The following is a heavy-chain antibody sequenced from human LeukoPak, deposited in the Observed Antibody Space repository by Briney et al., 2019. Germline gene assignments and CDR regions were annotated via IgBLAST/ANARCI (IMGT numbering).Heavy chain of an antibody. CDR3: ARASSVPAAMRPYYYYMDV. Sequence: SVKVSCKASGFTFTSSAMQWVRQARGQRLEWIGWIVVGSGNTNYAQKFQERVTITRDMSTSTAYMELSSLRSGDTAVYYCARASSVPAAMRPYYYYMDVWGKGITVTISS. CDR2: IVVGSGNT. CDR1: GFTFTSSA. J-gene: IGHJ6*03. D-gene: IGHD2-2*01. V-gene: IGHV1-58*02.